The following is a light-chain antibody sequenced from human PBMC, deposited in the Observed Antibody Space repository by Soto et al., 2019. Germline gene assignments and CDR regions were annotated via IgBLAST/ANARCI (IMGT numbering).Light chain of an antibody. V-gene: IGKV1-39*01. Sequence: DIQMTQSPSSLSASVGDRVTITCRASQFINTYLNWYQQKPGKAPKPLIFGASSLQSGVPPRFSGSGSGADFTLTISSLQPEDFATYYCQQSFTSLGTFGGGTKVEIK. CDR3: QQSFTSLGT. CDR2: GAS. J-gene: IGKJ4*01. CDR1: QFINTY.